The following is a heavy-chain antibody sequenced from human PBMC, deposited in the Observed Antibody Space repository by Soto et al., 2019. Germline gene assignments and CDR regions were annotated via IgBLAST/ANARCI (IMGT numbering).Heavy chain of an antibody. J-gene: IGHJ4*02. D-gene: IGHD3-16*01. Sequence: QVQLVQSGPEVKKPGASVTVSCKTSGYTFTDHGIDWVRQAPGQGLEWVGWVSSYNGNTNYAYNLKDRVIMTTDASTSTAYMELRGLRSDDTAVYYCAREVEGSDAPADVWGQGTPVTVSA. CDR2: VSSYNGNT. CDR1: GYTFTDHG. V-gene: IGHV1-18*01. CDR3: AREVEGSDAPADV.